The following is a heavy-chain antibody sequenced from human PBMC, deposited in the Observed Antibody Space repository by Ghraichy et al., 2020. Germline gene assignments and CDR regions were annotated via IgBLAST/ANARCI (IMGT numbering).Heavy chain of an antibody. CDR2: ISSSGNTI. Sequence: GGSLRLSCAASGFTLGDYYMSWIRQAPGKGLEWVSYISSSGNTIYYADSVKGRFTISRDSAMTSLFLQMNSLRAEDTAVYYCARDRRRDGYNSYRSFQHWGQGTLVTVSS. D-gene: IGHD5-24*01. J-gene: IGHJ1*01. V-gene: IGHV3-11*04. CDR3: ARDRRRDGYNSYRSFQH. CDR1: GFTLGDYY.